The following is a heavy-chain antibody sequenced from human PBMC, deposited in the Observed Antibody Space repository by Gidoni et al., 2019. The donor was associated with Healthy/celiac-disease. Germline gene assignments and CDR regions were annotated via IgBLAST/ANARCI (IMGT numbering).Heavy chain of an antibody. Sequence: QFQLGQSEAEVKKPGGSGRVSCRSSGYPFTSCGISWVRQAPGQGLEWLGWISAYNGNTNYAQRFQGRVTMTTDTSTSTAYMALRSPRSADTAVYYCARRRVYVSSTSPPIAARSEWFDPWGQGTLVTVSS. CDR2: ISAYNGNT. J-gene: IGHJ5*02. D-gene: IGHD2-2*01. V-gene: IGHV1-18*01. CDR1: GYPFTSCG. CDR3: ARRRVYVSSTSPPIAARSEWFDP.